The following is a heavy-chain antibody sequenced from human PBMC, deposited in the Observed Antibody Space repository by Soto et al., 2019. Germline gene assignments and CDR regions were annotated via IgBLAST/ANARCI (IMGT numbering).Heavy chain of an antibody. J-gene: IGHJ4*02. CDR2: ISYDGSNK. CDR3: AKDSALRH. Sequence: LRLSCAASGFTFSSYGMHWVRQAPGKGLEWVAVISYDGSNKYYADSVKGRFTISRDNSKNTLYLQMNSLRAEDTAVYYCAKDSALRHWGQGTLVTVSS. V-gene: IGHV3-30*18. CDR1: GFTFSSYG.